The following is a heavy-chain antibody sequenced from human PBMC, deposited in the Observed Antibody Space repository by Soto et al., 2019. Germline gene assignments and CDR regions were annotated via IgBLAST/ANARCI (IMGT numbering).Heavy chain of an antibody. J-gene: IGHJ6*02. CDR1: GFNFSTYG. V-gene: IGHV3-30*18. CDR3: AKEGRQWLFYYYYGMDV. CDR2: ISYDGSKE. D-gene: IGHD3-22*01. Sequence: QEQLAESGGGVVQPGNSLRLSCAASGFNFSTYGMHWVRQVPGQGPEWVAVISYDGSKETYADSVKGRFTISRDNSKNTLYLQMNSLRAEDTALYYCAKEGRQWLFYYYYGMDVWGQGTSVTVSS.